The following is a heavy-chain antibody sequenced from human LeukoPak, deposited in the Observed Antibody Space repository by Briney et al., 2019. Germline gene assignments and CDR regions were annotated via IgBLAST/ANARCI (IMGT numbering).Heavy chain of an antibody. J-gene: IGHJ4*02. V-gene: IGHV4-59*08. CDR3: VRATRDGYNGHFFY. D-gene: IGHD5-24*01. CDR1: RGSISSYY. CDR2: IYYTGST. Sequence: SETLSLTCAVSRGSISSYYWSWIRQPPGKGLEWVGYIYYTGSTNNNPSLKSRVTISMDTSKNQFSLTLSSVTAADAAVYFCVRATRDGYNGHFFYWGQGTLVTVSS.